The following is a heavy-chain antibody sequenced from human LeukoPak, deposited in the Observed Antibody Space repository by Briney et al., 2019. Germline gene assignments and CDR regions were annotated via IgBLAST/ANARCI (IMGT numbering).Heavy chain of an antibody. Sequence: PSETLSLTCAVYGGSFSGYYWSWIRQPPGKGLEWIGEINHSGSTNYNPSLKSRVTISVDTSKNQFSLKLSSVTAADTAVYYCARLDAAAGRYLQFFYWGQGTLVTVSS. J-gene: IGHJ4*02. V-gene: IGHV4-34*01. CDR2: INHSGST. CDR3: ARLDAAAGRYLQFFY. CDR1: GGSFSGYY. D-gene: IGHD5-24*01.